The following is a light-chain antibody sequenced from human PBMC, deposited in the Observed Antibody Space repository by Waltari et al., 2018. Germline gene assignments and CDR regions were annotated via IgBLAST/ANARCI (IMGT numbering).Light chain of an antibody. CDR1: QSVTNDH. Sequence: EIVLTQSPGTLSLSPGERATLSCRASQSVTNDHFAWYQQKPGQAPRFLMYDASTRATGVPDRFSGSVSGTDFTLTISRVEPEDFAMYYCQQYGTPPHTFGGGTKVEF. CDR2: DAS. CDR3: QQYGTPPHT. J-gene: IGKJ4*01. V-gene: IGKV3-20*01.